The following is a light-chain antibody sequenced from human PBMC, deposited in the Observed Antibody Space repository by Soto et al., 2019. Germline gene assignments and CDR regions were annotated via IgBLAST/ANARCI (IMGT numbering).Light chain of an antibody. V-gene: IGKV3-15*01. J-gene: IGKJ1*01. Sequence: EVVMTQSPATLSVSPGEGVTLSCRANQGIGDTLAWYQHKPGQTPRLLIYDTSTRATGVPARFSGSRSGPEFTLTISNLQPDDFATYYCQQYDSYSSGPFGQGTKVDIK. CDR3: QQYDSYSSGP. CDR2: DTS. CDR1: QGIGDT.